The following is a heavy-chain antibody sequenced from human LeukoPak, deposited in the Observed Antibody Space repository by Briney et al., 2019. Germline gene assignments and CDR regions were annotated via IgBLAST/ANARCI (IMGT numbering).Heavy chain of an antibody. CDR1: GGSISSYY. CDR2: ISDIGSI. Sequence: SETLSLTCTVSGGSISSYYWSWIRQPPGKGLEWIAYISDIGSINYNPSLKSRVTISLDTSKNQFSLKLSSVTAADTGVYYCAGHHPRNTVDFWGQGTLVTVSS. D-gene: IGHD2/OR15-2a*01. J-gene: IGHJ4*02. CDR3: AGHHPRNTVDF. V-gene: IGHV4-59*08.